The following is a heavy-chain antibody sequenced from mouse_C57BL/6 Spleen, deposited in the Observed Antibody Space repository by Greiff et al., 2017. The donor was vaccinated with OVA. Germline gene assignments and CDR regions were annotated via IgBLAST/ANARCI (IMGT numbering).Heavy chain of an antibody. V-gene: IGHV1-61*01. J-gene: IGHJ2*01. D-gene: IGHD1-1*02. CDR1: GYTFTSYW. CDR3: ASGVGY. Sequence: QVQLQQSGAELVRPGSSVKLSCKASGYTFTSYWMDWVKQRPGQGLEWIGKIYPSDSETHYNQKFKDKATLTVDKSSSTAYMQLSSLTSEDSAVYYCASGVGYWGQGTTLTVSS. CDR2: IYPSDSET.